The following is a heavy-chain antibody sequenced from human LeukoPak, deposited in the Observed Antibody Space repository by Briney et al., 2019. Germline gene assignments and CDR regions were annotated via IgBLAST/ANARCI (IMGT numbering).Heavy chain of an antibody. CDR1: GFTVSSNY. CDR2: IYSGGST. V-gene: IGHV3-66*02. D-gene: IGHD6-19*01. Sequence: GGSLRLSCAASGFTVSSNYMSWVRQAPGKGLEWVSVIYSGGSTYYADSVKGRFTISRDNSKNTLYLQMNSLRAEDTAVYYCARFMAGDSDHWFDPWGQGTLVTVSS. J-gene: IGHJ5*02. CDR3: ARFMAGDSDHWFDP.